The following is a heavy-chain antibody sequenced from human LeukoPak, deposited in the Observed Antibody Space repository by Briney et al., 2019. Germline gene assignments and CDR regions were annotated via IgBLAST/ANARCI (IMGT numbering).Heavy chain of an antibody. V-gene: IGHV4-34*01. CDR3: ARASRLNSSRWSVDY. J-gene: IGHJ4*02. CDR1: GGSFSGYY. Sequence: SETLSLTCAVYGGSFSGYYWSWIRQPPGKGLEWIGEINHSGSTNYNPSLKSRVTISVDTSKNQFSLKLSSVTAADTAVYYCARASRLNSSRWSVDYWGQGTLVTVSS. D-gene: IGHD6-19*01. CDR2: INHSGST.